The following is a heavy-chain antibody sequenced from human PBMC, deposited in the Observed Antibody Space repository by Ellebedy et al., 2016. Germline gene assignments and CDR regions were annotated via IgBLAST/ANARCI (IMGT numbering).Heavy chain of an antibody. D-gene: IGHD3-9*01. J-gene: IGHJ5*02. V-gene: IGHV4-39*07. CDR3: VGEWPGRYEARSWFDP. Sequence: SETLSLTXTVSGGSITTSSYYWGWHRQPPNKGLEWLGSLYYSAGTYYNPSLTSRVTMSIDKSKNQFSPKVVSVTAADTAVYYCVGEWPGRYEARSWFDPWGQGTQVTVSS. CDR2: LYYSAGT. CDR1: GGSITTSSYY.